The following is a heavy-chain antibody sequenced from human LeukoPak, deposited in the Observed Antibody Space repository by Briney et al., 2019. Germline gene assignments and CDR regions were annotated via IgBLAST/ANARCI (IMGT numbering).Heavy chain of an antibody. Sequence: GGSLRLSCAASGFTFSSYGMNWVRQAPGKGLEWVSYISIISISGSTIYYADSVKGRFTISRDNAKNSLYLQMNSLRDEDTAVYYCARVGYDYMAPFDYWGQGTLVTVSS. V-gene: IGHV3-48*02. CDR2: ISIISISGSTI. D-gene: IGHD5-12*01. CDR3: ARVGYDYMAPFDY. CDR1: GFTFSSYG. J-gene: IGHJ4*02.